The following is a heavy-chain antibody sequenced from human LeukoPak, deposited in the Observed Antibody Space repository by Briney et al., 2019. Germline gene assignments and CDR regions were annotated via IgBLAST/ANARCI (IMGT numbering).Heavy chain of an antibody. J-gene: IGHJ4*02. CDR1: GGSFSGYY. Sequence: PSETPSLTCAVYGGSFSGYYWSWIRQPPGKGLEWIGEINHSGSTNYNPSLKSRVTISVDTSKNQFSLKLSSVTAADTAVYYCARGRERYSSSWYPSPTPKYYFDYWGQGTLVTVSS. V-gene: IGHV4-34*01. CDR3: ARGRERYSSSWYPSPTPKYYFDY. CDR2: INHSGST. D-gene: IGHD6-13*01.